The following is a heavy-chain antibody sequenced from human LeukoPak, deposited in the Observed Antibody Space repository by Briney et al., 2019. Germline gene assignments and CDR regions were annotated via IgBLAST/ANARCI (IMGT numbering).Heavy chain of an antibody. V-gene: IGHV3-21*04. J-gene: IGHJ4*02. CDR2: ISSSSSYI. CDR3: AKGGISGIAAAGNGFY. CDR1: GFTFSSYS. Sequence: GGSLRLSCAASGFTFSSYSMNWVRQAPGKGLEWVSSISSSSSYIYYADSVKGRFTISRDNAKNSLYLQMNSLRAEDTALYYCAKGGISGIAAAGNGFYWGQGTLVTVSS. D-gene: IGHD6-13*01.